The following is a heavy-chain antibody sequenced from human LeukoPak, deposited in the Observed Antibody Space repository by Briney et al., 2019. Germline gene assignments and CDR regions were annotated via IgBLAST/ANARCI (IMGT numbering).Heavy chain of an antibody. D-gene: IGHD2-2*01. CDR1: GGSISSSSYY. J-gene: IGHJ5*02. CDR3: ATGLSYCSSTSCYPNHP. V-gene: IGHV4-39*07. Sequence: SETLSLTCTVSGGSISSSSYYWGWIRQPPGKGLEWIGSIYYSGSTYYNPSLKSRVTISVDTSKNQFSLKLSSVTAADTAVYYCATGLSYCSSTSCYPNHPWGQGTLVTVSS. CDR2: IYYSGST.